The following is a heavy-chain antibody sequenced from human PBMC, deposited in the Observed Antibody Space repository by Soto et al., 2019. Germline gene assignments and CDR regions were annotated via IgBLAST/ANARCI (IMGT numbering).Heavy chain of an antibody. CDR3: ARDRATMVRGIIPRWFDP. Sequence: SETLSLTCAVYGGSFSGYYWSWIRQPPGKGLEWIGEINHSGSTNYNPSLKSRVTMSVDTSKNQFSLKLSSVTAADTAVYYCARDRATMVRGIIPRWFDPWGQGTLVTVSS. CDR1: GGSFSGYY. V-gene: IGHV4-34*01. J-gene: IGHJ5*02. D-gene: IGHD3-10*01. CDR2: INHSGST.